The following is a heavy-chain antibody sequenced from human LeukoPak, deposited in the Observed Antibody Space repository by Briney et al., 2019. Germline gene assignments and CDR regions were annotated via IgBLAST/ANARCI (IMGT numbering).Heavy chain of an antibody. Sequence: PGGSLRLSCAASGFTFSSYAMTWVRQAPGKGLEYVSAISSNGGSTSYANSVKGRFTISRDNSKNTLYLQMGSLRAEDMAVYYCARSSIVVVSILDYWGQGTVVTVSS. D-gene: IGHD2-2*01. CDR1: GFTFSSYA. CDR2: ISSNGGST. CDR3: ARSSIVVVSILDY. J-gene: IGHJ4*02. V-gene: IGHV3-64*01.